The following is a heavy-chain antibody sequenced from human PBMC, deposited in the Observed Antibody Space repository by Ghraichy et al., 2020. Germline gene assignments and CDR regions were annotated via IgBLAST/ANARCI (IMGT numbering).Heavy chain of an antibody. V-gene: IGHV1-24*01. J-gene: IGHJ4*02. D-gene: IGHD3-3*01. CDR3: ATARNTIFGVVTRGVEYFDY. Sequence: ASVKVSCKVSGYTLTELSMHWVRQAPGKGLEWMGGFDPEDGETIYAQKFQGRVTMTEDTSTDTAYMELSSLRSEDTAVYYCATARNTIFGVVTRGVEYFDYWGQGTLVTVSS. CDR1: GYTLTELS. CDR2: FDPEDGET.